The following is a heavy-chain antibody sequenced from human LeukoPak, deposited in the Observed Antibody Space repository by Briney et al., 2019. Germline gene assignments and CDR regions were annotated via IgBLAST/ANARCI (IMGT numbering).Heavy chain of an antibody. CDR2: IYYSGST. J-gene: IGHJ4*02. CDR3: ASLYCGGDCYPDY. CDR1: GGSISSSSYY. D-gene: IGHD2-21*02. V-gene: IGHV4-39*01. Sequence: PSETLSLTCTVSGGSISSSSYYWGWIRQPPGKGLGWMVSIYYSGSTYYNPSLKSRVTISVDTSKNQFSLKLSSVTAADTAVYYCASLYCGGDCYPDYWGQGTLVTVSS.